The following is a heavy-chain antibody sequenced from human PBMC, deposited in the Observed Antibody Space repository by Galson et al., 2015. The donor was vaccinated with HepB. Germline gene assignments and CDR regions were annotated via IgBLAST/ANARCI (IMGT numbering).Heavy chain of an antibody. D-gene: IGHD6-19*01. J-gene: IGHJ4*02. CDR1: GFTLSTYR. CDR2: MSYDGTNK. V-gene: IGHV3-30*03. Sequence: SLRLSCAASGFTLSTYRMYWVRQAPGKGLEWVSVMSYDGTNKYYGASVKGRFTVSRDTSKNTMFLQMNSLTIDDTAMYYCARGGLRAVAGTKGDYWGQGTLVTVSS. CDR3: ARGGLRAVAGTKGDY.